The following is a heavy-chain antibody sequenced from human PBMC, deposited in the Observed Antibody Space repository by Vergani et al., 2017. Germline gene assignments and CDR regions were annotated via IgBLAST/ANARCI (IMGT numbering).Heavy chain of an antibody. Sequence: EVQLVESGGGLVKPGGSLRLSCAASGFTFRNAWMSWVRQAPGKGLEWVGRIKSKTDGGTTDYAAPVKGRFTNSKDNLKNTLYVQMNSLKTEDTAVYYCDTRGMVLWFGEITLDRGGLDVWGQGTTVTVSS. J-gene: IGHJ6*02. CDR2: IKSKTDGGTT. CDR3: DTRGMVLWFGEITLDRGGLDV. V-gene: IGHV3-15*01. CDR1: GFTFRNAW. D-gene: IGHD3-10*01.